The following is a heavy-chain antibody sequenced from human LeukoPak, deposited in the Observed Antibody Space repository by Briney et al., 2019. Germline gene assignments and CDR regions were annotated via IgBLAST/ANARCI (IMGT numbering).Heavy chain of an antibody. V-gene: IGHV4-30-4*01. CDR3: ARGYCSSTSCYLFWFDP. J-gene: IGHJ5*02. D-gene: IGHD2-2*01. CDR1: GGSFSGYY. Sequence: SETLSLTCAVYGGSFSGYYWSWIRQPPGKGLEWIGYIYYSGSTYYNPSLKSRVTISVDTSKNQFSLKLSSVTAADTAVYYCARGYCSSTSCYLFWFDPWGQGTLVTVSS. CDR2: IYYSGST.